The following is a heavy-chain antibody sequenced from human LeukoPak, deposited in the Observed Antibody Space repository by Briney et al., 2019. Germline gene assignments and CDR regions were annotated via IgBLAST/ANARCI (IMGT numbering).Heavy chain of an antibody. D-gene: IGHD6-19*01. CDR1: GYTFTICG. Sequence: ASVTVSFTSSGYTFTICGISWVRQPPGQGLEWMGWISGYNVNTNYAQKLQGRVTMTTDTSTSTAYMELRSLRSDDTDVYYCAREGPGWQWHGNWFDPWGQGTLVTVSS. J-gene: IGHJ5*02. CDR2: ISGYNVNT. CDR3: AREGPGWQWHGNWFDP. V-gene: IGHV1-18*01.